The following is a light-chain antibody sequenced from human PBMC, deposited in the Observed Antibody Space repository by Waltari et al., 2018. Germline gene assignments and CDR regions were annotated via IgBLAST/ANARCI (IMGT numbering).Light chain of an antibody. CDR3: SSYTSSSTLEV. Sequence: QSALTQPASVSGSPGQSITISCTGTSSDVGGYNYVSWYQQHPGKAPKLMFYDVSNRPSGLSTRFSGSKSGNTASLTISGLQAEDEADYYCSSYTSSSTLEVFGGGTKLTVL. CDR1: SSDVGGYNY. V-gene: IGLV2-14*03. CDR2: DVS. J-gene: IGLJ2*01.